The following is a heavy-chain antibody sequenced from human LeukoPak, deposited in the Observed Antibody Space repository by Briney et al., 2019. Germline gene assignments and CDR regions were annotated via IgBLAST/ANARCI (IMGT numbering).Heavy chain of an antibody. D-gene: IGHD3-22*01. CDR2: IYPGDSDT. J-gene: IGHJ4*02. V-gene: IGHV5-51*01. CDR1: GYSFTTYW. CDR3: ARADYYDSSGYLPNFDY. Sequence: GESLKISCKGSGYSFTTYWIGWVRQMPGKGLEWMGIIYPGDSDTRYSPSFQGQVTISADKSISTAYPQWSSLKASDTAMYYCARADYYDSSGYLPNFDYWGQGTLVTVSS.